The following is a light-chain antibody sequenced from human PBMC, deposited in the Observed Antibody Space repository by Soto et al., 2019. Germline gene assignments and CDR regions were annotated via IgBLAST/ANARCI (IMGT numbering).Light chain of an antibody. CDR3: QQYHSSPRT. CDR1: QSISSSH. CDR2: DES. J-gene: IGKJ1*01. Sequence: ELVLTQSPGTLSLSPGESVTLSCRASQSISSSHLAWYQQRPGQAPRILIYDESNRATGISDRLTGSGSGTDLNLTITRLEPEDFAVYYCQQYHSSPRTCGQGTKVDIK. V-gene: IGKV3-20*01.